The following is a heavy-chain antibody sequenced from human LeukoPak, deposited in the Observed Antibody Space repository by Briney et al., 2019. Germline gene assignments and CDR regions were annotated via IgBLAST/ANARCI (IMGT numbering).Heavy chain of an antibody. J-gene: IGHJ3*02. V-gene: IGHV3-23*01. CDR1: GFTFSSYA. CDR3: ARDRAWGNDAFDI. CDR2: FSGSGGST. D-gene: IGHD3-16*01. Sequence: GGSLRLSCAASGFTFSSYAMSWVRQAPGKGLECISGFSGSGGSTYYADSVKGRFTISRDNSKNTLYLQMNSLRAEDTAVYYCARDRAWGNDAFDIWGQGTMVTVSS.